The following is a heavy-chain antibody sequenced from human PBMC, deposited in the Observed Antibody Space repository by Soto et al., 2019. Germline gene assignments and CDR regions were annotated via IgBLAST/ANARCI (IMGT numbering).Heavy chain of an antibody. CDR3: ARDAARVIPTPRGDY. J-gene: IGHJ4*02. D-gene: IGHD5-18*01. CDR2: ISAYNGNT. V-gene: IGHV1-18*01. Sequence: QVQLVQSGAEVKKPGASVKVSCKASGYTFANYGISWVRQAPGQGLEWLGWISAYNGNTNYAQKGQGRVTMTTDTAKSTAYREVRRLRSDDTAVYYCARDAARVIPTPRGDYWGQGTLVTVSS. CDR1: GYTFANYG.